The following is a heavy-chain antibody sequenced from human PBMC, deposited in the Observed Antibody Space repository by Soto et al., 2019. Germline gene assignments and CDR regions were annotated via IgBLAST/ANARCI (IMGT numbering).Heavy chain of an antibody. CDR2: ISSSSSYT. Sequence: GGSLRLSCAASGFTFSDYFMNWVRQAPGKGLEWISYISSSSSYTKYADSGKGRFTISRDNAQNSLHLQMNSLRVEDTAVYYCARSYSSRFQQWGQGTLVTVYS. J-gene: IGHJ4*02. D-gene: IGHD6-13*01. V-gene: IGHV3-11*06. CDR1: GFTFSDYF. CDR3: ARSYSSRFQQ.